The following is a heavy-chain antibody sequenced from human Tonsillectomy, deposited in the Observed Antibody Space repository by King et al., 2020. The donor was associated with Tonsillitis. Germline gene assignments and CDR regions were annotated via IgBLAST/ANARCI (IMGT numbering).Heavy chain of an antibody. Sequence: VQLVESGGGVVQPGRSLRLSCAASGFTFSNYGMHWVRQAPGKGLEWVALISYDGSDKYYADSVKGRFTISRDNSKNTLYLQLNSLRAEDTAIYYCAKVEIAFDYWGQGTLVTVSS. CDR3: AKVEIAFDY. D-gene: IGHD3-22*01. V-gene: IGHV3-30*18. CDR1: GFTFSNYG. CDR2: ISYDGSDK. J-gene: IGHJ4*02.